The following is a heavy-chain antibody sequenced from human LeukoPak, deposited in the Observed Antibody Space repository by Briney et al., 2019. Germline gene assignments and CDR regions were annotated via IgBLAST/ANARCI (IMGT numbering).Heavy chain of an antibody. CDR2: INHSGST. V-gene: IGHV4-34*01. CDR1: GGSFSGYY. J-gene: IGHJ4*02. CDR3: ARGPFDY. Sequence: SETLSLNCAVYGGSFSGYYWSWIRQPPGKGLEWIGEINHSGSTNYNPSLKSRVTISVDTSKNQFSLKLSSVTAADTAVYYCARGPFDYWGQGTLVTVSS.